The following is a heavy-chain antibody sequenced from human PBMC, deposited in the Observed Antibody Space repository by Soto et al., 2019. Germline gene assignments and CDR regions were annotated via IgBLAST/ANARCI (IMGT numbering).Heavy chain of an antibody. D-gene: IGHD1-7*01. V-gene: IGHV3-30-3*01. CDR3: AREGRITGTTNFHYGMDV. CDR2: ISYDGSNK. J-gene: IGHJ6*02. CDR1: GFTFSSYA. Sequence: LRLSCAASGFTFSSYAMHWVRQAPGKGLEWVAVISYDGSNKYYADSVKGRFTISRDNSKNTLYLQMNSLRAEDTAVYYCAREGRITGTTNFHYGMDVWGQGTTVTVSS.